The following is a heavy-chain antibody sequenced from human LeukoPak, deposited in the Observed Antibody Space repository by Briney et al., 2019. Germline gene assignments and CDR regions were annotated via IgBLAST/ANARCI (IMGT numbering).Heavy chain of an antibody. J-gene: IGHJ4*02. CDR1: GYSFTSYW. CDR3: ARLFAIYCSGGSCYNDY. V-gene: IGHV5-10-1*01. CDR2: IDPSDSYT. Sequence: GESLKISFKGSGYSFTSYWISWVRQMPGKGLEWMGRIDPSDSYTNYSPSFQGHVTISADKSISTAFLQWSSLKASDTAMYYCARLFAIYCSGGSCYNDYWGQGTLVTVSS. D-gene: IGHD2-15*01.